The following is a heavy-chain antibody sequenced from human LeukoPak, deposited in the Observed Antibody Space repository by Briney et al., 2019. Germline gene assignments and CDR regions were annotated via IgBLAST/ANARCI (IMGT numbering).Heavy chain of an antibody. Sequence: PSETLSLTCTVSGYSISSSYSWGRIRQPPGQGLEWIGIIYHSGSTYFNPSLKSRVTISVDTSKNQFSLKLTSVTAADTAVYYCARDVPTVQLWRTDAFDIWGQGTMVTVSS. J-gene: IGHJ3*02. CDR1: GYSISSSYS. V-gene: IGHV4-38-2*02. D-gene: IGHD5-18*01. CDR3: ARDVPTVQLWRTDAFDI. CDR2: IYHSGST.